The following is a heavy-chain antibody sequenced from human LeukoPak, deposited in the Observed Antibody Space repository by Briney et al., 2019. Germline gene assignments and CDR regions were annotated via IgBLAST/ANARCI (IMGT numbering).Heavy chain of an antibody. CDR2: VSSSGGST. J-gene: IGHJ4*02. CDR1: GFTLSSYA. V-gene: IGHV3-23*01. Sequence: PRASLRLSCAASGFTLSSYAMSWVRQAPGQGMDWDSAVSSSGGSTYYANSVKGRFTTYRDNSKNTPYLQMNSLRADDTAVYYCANSVGAIAVGDHFDYWGQGTPVTVSS. CDR3: ANSVGAIAVGDHFDY. D-gene: IGHD6-19*01.